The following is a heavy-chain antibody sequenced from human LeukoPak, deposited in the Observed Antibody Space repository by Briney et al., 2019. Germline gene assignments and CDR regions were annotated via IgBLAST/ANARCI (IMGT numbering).Heavy chain of an antibody. Sequence: GGSLRLSCAASGFTFSSYWMNWARQAPGKGLEWVASINHNGNVNYYVDSVKGRFTISRDNAKNSLYLQMSNLRAEDTAVYFCARGGVWDVWGQGATVTVSS. CDR1: GFTFSSYW. CDR3: ARGGVWDV. V-gene: IGHV3-7*03. CDR2: INHNGNVN. D-gene: IGHD3-16*01. J-gene: IGHJ6*02.